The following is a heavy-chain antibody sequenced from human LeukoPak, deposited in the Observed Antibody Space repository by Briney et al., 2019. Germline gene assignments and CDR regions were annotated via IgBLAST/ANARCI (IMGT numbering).Heavy chain of an antibody. Sequence: GGSLRLSCAASGFTFSSYGMSWVRQAPGKGLEWVSAISGSGGSTYYADSVKGRFTISRDNSKNTLYLQMNSLRAEDTAVYYCAKEGYSSSWYSGSYFDYWGQGTLVTVSS. CDR1: GFTFSSYG. D-gene: IGHD6-13*01. CDR3: AKEGYSSSWYSGSYFDY. CDR2: ISGSGGST. J-gene: IGHJ4*02. V-gene: IGHV3-23*01.